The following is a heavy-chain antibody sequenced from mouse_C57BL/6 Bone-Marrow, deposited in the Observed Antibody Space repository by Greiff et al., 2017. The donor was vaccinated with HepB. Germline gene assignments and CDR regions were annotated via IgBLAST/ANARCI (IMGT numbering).Heavy chain of an antibody. CDR1: GYTFTDYE. CDR3: TISEIYYYVDY. V-gene: IGHV1-15*01. CDR2: IEPETGGT. D-gene: IGHD1-1*02. J-gene: IGHJ4*01. Sequence: VQLKESGAELVRPGASVTLSCKASGYTFTDYEMHWVKQTPVHGLEWIGAIEPETGGTAYNQKFKGKAILTADKSSSTAYMELRILTSEYSAVYYFTISEIYYYVDYWGQLTSVTVSS.